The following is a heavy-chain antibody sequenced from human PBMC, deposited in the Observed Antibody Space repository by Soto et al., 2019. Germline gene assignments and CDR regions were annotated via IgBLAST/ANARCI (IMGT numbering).Heavy chain of an antibody. J-gene: IGHJ6*02. CDR2: INASGGST. CDR3: ARDKGRSGSYQPHYYYYGMDV. CDR1: GYTFTSYY. D-gene: IGHD1-26*01. V-gene: IGHV1-46*01. Sequence: QVQPVQSGAEVKKPGASVKVSCKASGYTFTSYYKHWVRQATGLGLEWMGIINASGGSTSYAQKFQGRVSMTRDTSTSTVYMELSSLRSEDTSVYYCARDKGRSGSYQPHYYYYGMDVWGQGTTVTVSS.